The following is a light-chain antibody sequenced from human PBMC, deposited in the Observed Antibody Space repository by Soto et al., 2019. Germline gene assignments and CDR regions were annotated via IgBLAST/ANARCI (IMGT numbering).Light chain of an antibody. CDR1: NSYVGTYNL. Sequence: QSVLTQPASVSGSPGQSITISCTGPNSYVGTYNLVSWYQQHPGKAPKLIIYKSNQRPSGVPDRFSGSKSGTSASLAISGLQSEDEADYYCAAWDDSLNGRVFGGGTKLTVL. V-gene: IGLV2-14*02. CDR2: KSN. CDR3: AAWDDSLNGRV. J-gene: IGLJ3*02.